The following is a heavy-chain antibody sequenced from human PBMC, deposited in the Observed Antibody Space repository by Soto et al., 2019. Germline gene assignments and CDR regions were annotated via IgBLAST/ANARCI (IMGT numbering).Heavy chain of an antibody. V-gene: IGHV4-34*01. CDR2: INHSGST. CDR3: AMTRGVVAFDP. Sequence: SETLSLTCAVYGGSFSGYYWSWIRQPPGKGLEWIGEINHSGSTNYNPSLKSRVTISVDTSKNQFSLKLSSVTAADTAVYYCAMTRGVVAFDPWGQGTLVIVSS. CDR1: GGSFSGYY. J-gene: IGHJ5*02. D-gene: IGHD3-3*01.